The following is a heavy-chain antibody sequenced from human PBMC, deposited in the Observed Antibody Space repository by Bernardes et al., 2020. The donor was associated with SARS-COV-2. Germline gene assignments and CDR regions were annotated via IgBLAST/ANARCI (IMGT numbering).Heavy chain of an antibody. J-gene: IGHJ6*02. CDR1: GFTFTSYA. CDR2: ISCSGGST. Sequence: GGSLRLSCAASGFTFTSYAMNWVRQAPGKGLEWVSGISCSGGSTYYADSVKGRFTISRDNSKNTLYMQMNSLRAEDTAVYYCAKSTVTSGRSYYYYGMGVWGQGTTVTVSS. V-gene: IGHV3-23*01. D-gene: IGHD4-17*01. CDR3: AKSTVTSGRSYYYYGMGV.